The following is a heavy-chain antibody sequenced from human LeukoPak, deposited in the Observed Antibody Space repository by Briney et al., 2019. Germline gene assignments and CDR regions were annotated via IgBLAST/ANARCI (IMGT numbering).Heavy chain of an antibody. Sequence: SQTLSLTCTVSGGSINNGGYYWSWIRQHPGKGLEWIGYIYYSGSSYYNPSLRSRVTISVDTSKNHFTLKLSSVTAADTAVYYCARAPDGAVAGLDYWGQGALVTVSS. CDR1: GGSINNGGYY. CDR2: IYYSGSS. CDR3: ARAPDGAVAGLDY. V-gene: IGHV4-31*03. J-gene: IGHJ4*02. D-gene: IGHD6-19*01.